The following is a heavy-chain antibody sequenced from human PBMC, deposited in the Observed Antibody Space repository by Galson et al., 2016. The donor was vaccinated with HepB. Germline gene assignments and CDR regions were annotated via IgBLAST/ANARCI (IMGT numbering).Heavy chain of an antibody. Sequence: SVKVSCKASGYPFNNYDINWVRLASGRGLEWMGWMNPYDVKTDYAQKFQGRVTMTRNASISTAYMELSSLTSEDTAVYYCARGGGMDVWGQGTAVTVSS. CDR3: ARGGGMDV. CDR1: GYPFNNYD. V-gene: IGHV1-8*01. J-gene: IGHJ6*02. CDR2: MNPYDVKT.